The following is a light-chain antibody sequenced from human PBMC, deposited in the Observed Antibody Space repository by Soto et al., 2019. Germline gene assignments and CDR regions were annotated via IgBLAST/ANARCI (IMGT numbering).Light chain of an antibody. Sequence: EIVMTQSPATLSVSPGERATLSCRASQSVSSNLAWYQQKPGQAPRLLIYGASTRATGIPARFSGSGSGTEFTLTLSSLHSEDFAVYYCQQYKNWPPLTFGPGTKVDIK. J-gene: IGKJ3*01. V-gene: IGKV3-15*01. CDR1: QSVSSN. CDR3: QQYKNWPPLT. CDR2: GAS.